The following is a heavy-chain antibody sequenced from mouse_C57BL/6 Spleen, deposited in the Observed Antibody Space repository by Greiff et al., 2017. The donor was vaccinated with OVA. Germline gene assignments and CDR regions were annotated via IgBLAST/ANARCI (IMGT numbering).Heavy chain of an antibody. V-gene: IGHV14-4*01. CDR2: IDPENGDT. CDR3: TSLPLFDY. CDR1: GFNIKDDY. D-gene: IGHD5-5*01. Sequence: DVQLQESGAELVRPGASVKLSCTASGFNIKDDYMHWVKQRPEQGLEWIGWIDPENGDTEYASKFQGKATITADTSSNTAYLQLSSLTSEDTAVYYCTSLPLFDYWGQGTTLTVSS. J-gene: IGHJ2*01.